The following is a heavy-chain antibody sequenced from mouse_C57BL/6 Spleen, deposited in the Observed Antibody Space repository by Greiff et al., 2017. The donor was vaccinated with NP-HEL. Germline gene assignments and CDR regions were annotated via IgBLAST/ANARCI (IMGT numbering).Heavy chain of an antibody. CDR2: IDPETGGT. D-gene: IGHD1-2*01. CDR1: GYTFTDYE. CDR3: TRRLRWAYYFDY. J-gene: IGHJ2*01. V-gene: IGHV1-15*01. Sequence: VQLQQSGAELVRPGASVTLSCKASGYTFTDYEMHWVKQTPVHGLEWIGAIDPETGGTAYNQKFKGKAILTADKSSSTAYMELRSLTSEDSAVYYCTRRLRWAYYFDYWGQGTTLTVSS.